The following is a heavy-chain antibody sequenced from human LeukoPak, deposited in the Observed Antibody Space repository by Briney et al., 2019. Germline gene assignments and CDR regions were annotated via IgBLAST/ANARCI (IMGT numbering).Heavy chain of an antibody. CDR1: GFTVSNNY. CDR2: IYSGGST. CDR3: ARDRSYFDSSGYYYY. J-gene: IGHJ4*02. Sequence: PGGSLRLSCAASGFTVSNNYMSWVRQAPGKGLEWVSVIYSGGSTYYADSVKGRFTISRDNSKNTLYLRMNSLRAEDTAVYYCARDRSYFDSSGYYYYWGQGTLVTVSS. D-gene: IGHD3-22*01. V-gene: IGHV3-66*01.